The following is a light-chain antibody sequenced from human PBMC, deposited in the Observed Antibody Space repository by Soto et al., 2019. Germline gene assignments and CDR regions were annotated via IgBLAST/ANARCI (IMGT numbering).Light chain of an antibody. Sequence: DIQMTQSPSSLSASVGDRVTITCRASQSISSWLAWYQQKPGKAPKLLIYEASTLQSGVPSRFSGRGSGTEFTLTISGLLPEDFAAYHCQQLYTLPFTFGQGTRLEIK. CDR2: EAS. CDR3: QQLYTLPFT. J-gene: IGKJ5*01. CDR1: QSISSW. V-gene: IGKV1-9*01.